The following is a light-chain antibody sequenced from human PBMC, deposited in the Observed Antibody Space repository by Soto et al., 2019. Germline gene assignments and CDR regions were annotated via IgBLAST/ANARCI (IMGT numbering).Light chain of an antibody. CDR3: SSYTSSSTLEV. CDR2: EGS. J-gene: IGLJ2*01. V-gene: IGLV2-14*01. CDR1: SSDVGGYNY. Sequence: QSALTQPASVCGSPRQSITISCTGTSSDVGGYNYVSWYQQHPGKAPKLMLYEGSKRPSGVSNRFSGSKSGNTASLAISGLHAEDEADYYCSSYTSSSTLEVFGGGTKLTVL.